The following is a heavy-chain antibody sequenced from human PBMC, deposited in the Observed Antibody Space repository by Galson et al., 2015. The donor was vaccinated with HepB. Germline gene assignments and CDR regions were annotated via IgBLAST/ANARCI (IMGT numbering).Heavy chain of an antibody. CDR3: ARHGDFLNWFDP. V-gene: IGHV5-10-1*01. Sequence: QSGAEVKQPGESLRISCKGSEYNFASYWISWVRQMPGKGLEWMAMIDPKNSYTHYSPSFQGHVTLSVDKSITTAYLHLSSLKASDTAIYYCARHGDFLNWFDPWGQGTLVTVSS. J-gene: IGHJ5*02. D-gene: IGHD3-10*01. CDR2: IDPKNSYT. CDR1: EYNFASYW.